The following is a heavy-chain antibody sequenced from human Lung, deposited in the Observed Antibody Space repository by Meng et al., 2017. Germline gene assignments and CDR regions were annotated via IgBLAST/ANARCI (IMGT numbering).Heavy chain of an antibody. J-gene: IGHJ4*02. V-gene: IGHV4-34*01. Sequence: RLQQVGAGLLKPSETLSLTCVVSGGSFSDYYWSWIRQPPGKGLEWIGEINHSGSTNYNPSLESRATISVDTSQNNLSLKLSSVTAADSAVYYCARGPTTMAHDFDYWGQGTLVTVSS. CDR2: INHSGST. D-gene: IGHD4-11*01. CDR1: GGSFSDYY. CDR3: ARGPTTMAHDFDY.